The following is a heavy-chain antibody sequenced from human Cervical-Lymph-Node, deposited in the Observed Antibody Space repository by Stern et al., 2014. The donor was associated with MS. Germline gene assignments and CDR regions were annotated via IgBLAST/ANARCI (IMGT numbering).Heavy chain of an antibody. CDR3: ARDSSGFQF. CDR1: GYTFTNYA. V-gene: IGHV1-18*01. J-gene: IGHJ1*01. Sequence: QVQLVESGAEVKKPGASVKVSCKASGYTFTNYAISWVRQAPGQGLEWMGWISGYNGNTNYAQKFQGRVTMTTDTSTNTAYMELRSLRSDDTGLYYCARDSSGFQFWGQGTRVTVSS. CDR2: ISGYNGNT. D-gene: IGHD6-19*01.